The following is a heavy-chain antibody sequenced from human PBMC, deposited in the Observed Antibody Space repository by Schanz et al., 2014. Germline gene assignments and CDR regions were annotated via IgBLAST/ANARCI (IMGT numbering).Heavy chain of an antibody. CDR2: KNSKTGNT. V-gene: IGHV1-8*02. D-gene: IGHD3-3*01. Sequence: QVQLVQSGAEVKKPGASVKVSCKASGYTFTSYDINWVRQATGQVLEWKGRKNSKTGNTGYAQRFQGRDTMTRKTPITTAYLELSSLRSGDAAVYYGTKGRTIERGGQGTPVTVAS. J-gene: IGHJ4*02. CDR3: TKGRTIER. CDR1: GYTFTSYD.